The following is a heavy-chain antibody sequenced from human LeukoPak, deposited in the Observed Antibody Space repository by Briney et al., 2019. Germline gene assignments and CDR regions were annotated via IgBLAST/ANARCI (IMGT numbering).Heavy chain of an antibody. D-gene: IGHD5-24*01. V-gene: IGHV4-59*01. J-gene: IGHJ5*02. CDR3: ARGGDGYKSPWFDP. CDR2: VYYTGST. CDR1: GGSISSYY. Sequence: SETLSLTCTVSGGSISSYYWSWIRQPPRKGLEWIGYVYYTGSTNYNPSLKSRVTISLHTSENQFSLELSSVTAADTAVYYCARGGDGYKSPWFDPWGQGTLVTVSS.